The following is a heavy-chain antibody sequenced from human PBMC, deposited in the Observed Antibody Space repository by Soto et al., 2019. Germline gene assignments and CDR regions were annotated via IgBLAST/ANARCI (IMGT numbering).Heavy chain of an antibody. V-gene: IGHV1-69*02. CDR3: ARDQIHDY. Sequence: QVQLVQSGAEVKKPGSSVKVSCKASGGTFRSYTISSVQQAPGQGLEWMGRIIPILGIANYAQKFQGRVMITAYKSTSTAYMQLSSLRSEVTAVYYCARDQIHDYWGQALLITVSS. CDR1: GGTFRSYT. CDR2: IIPILGIA. J-gene: IGHJ4*02.